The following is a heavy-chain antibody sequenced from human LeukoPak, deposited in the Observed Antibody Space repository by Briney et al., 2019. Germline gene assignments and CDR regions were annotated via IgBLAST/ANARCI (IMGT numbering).Heavy chain of an antibody. D-gene: IGHD5-18*01. CDR1: GFIFKDYG. Sequence: GGSLRLSCVASGFIFKDYGIHWVRQAPGKGLEWVAVTSYDGTRHFYADSVKGRFNISRENAKNSLYLQMNSLRAGDTAVYYCARDRHRGYSYGAYGMDVWGQGTTVTVSS. J-gene: IGHJ6*02. V-gene: IGHV3-30*03. CDR2: TSYDGTRH. CDR3: ARDRHRGYSYGAYGMDV.